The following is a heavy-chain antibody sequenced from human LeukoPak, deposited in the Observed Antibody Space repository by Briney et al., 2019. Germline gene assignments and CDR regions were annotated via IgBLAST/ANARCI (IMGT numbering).Heavy chain of an antibody. V-gene: IGHV3-53*01. CDR2: IYSGGST. CDR3: ARDGVPDDYETFDI. D-gene: IGHD4-17*01. CDR1: GFTVSSNY. Sequence: GGSLRLSCAASGFTVSSNYMSWVRQAPGKGLEWVSVIYSGGSTYYADSVKGRFTISRDNSKNTLYLQMNSLRAEDTAVYYCARDGVPDDYETFDIWGQGTMVTVSS. J-gene: IGHJ3*02.